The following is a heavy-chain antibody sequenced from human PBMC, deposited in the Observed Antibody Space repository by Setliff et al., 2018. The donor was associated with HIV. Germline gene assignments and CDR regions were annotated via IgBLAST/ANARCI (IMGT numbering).Heavy chain of an antibody. J-gene: IGHJ4*02. Sequence: ASVKVSCKASGYTFTSYFMHWVRQAPGQGLEWMGIINPSDGAATYAQKFEGRVTMTSDTSTNTVYMELSSLKSEDTAVYYCARDRRTGYDILTGYSFDYWGQGTLVTVSS. V-gene: IGHV1-46*01. CDR3: ARDRRTGYDILTGYSFDY. CDR2: INPSDGAA. CDR1: GYTFTSYF. D-gene: IGHD3-9*01.